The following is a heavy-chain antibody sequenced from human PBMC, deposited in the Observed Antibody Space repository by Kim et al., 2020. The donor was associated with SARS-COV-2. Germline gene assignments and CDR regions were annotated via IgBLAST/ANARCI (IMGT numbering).Heavy chain of an antibody. J-gene: IGHJ5*02. D-gene: IGHD1-26*01. CDR1: GYTLTELS. CDR2: FDPEDGET. V-gene: IGHV1-24*01. Sequence: ASVKVSCKVSGYTLTELSMHWVRQAPGKGLEWMGGFDPEDGETIYAQKFQGRVTMTEDTSTDTAYMELSSLRSEDTAVYYCATFPHLSQVGAKARWFDPWGQGTLVTVSS. CDR3: ATFPHLSQVGAKARWFDP.